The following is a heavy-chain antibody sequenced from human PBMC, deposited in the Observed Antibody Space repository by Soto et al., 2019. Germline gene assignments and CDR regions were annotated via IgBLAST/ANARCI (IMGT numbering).Heavy chain of an antibody. D-gene: IGHD5-18*01. J-gene: IGHJ4*02. CDR2: IIPIFGTA. V-gene: IGHV1-69*01. CDR3: ARATVGYSYGYLFDY. Sequence: QVQLVQSGAEVKKPGSSVEVSCKASGGTFSSYAISWVREAPGQGLEWMGGIIPIFGTANYAQKFQGRVTITADDSTSTAYMELSSLRSEDTAVYYCARATVGYSYGYLFDYWGQGTLVTVSS. CDR1: GGTFSSYA.